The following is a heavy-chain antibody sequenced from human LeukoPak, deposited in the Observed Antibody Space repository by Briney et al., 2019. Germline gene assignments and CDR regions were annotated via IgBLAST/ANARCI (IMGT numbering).Heavy chain of an antibody. V-gene: IGHV3-23*01. D-gene: IGHD1-26*01. J-gene: IGHJ5*02. CDR3: ARAPKFRLVGVPKGPFDP. Sequence: GGSLRLSCAASGFTFSSYGMSWVRQAPGKGLEWVSAISGSGGSTYYADSVKGRFTISRDNAKNSLYLQMNSLRAEDTAVYYCARAPKFRLVGVPKGPFDPWGQGSLVTVSS. CDR1: GFTFSSYG. CDR2: ISGSGGST.